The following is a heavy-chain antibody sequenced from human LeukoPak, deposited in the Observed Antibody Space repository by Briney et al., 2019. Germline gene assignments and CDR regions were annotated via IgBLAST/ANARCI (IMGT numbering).Heavy chain of an antibody. J-gene: IGHJ4*02. V-gene: IGHV4-4*09. CDR3: ARQRRQSFSSPLYHFDY. CDR1: GDAITNSW. CDR2: IYATGTT. Sequence: SDTLCLTCTVSGDAITNSWGSWGRQSPGTGLKARGYIYATGTTNYNPSLMSRVTFSVDKSKNQFSLRLSSVTAADTAVYYCARQRRQSFSSPLYHFDYWGQGTLVTVSS. D-gene: IGHD2/OR15-2a*01.